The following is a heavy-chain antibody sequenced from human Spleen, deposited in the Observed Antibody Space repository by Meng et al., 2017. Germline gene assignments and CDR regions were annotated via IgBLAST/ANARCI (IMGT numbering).Heavy chain of an antibody. CDR1: GGSFSDYY. V-gene: IGHV4-34*01. Sequence: SETLSLTCVVSGGSFSDYYWSWIRQPPGKGLEWIGEINHSGSTNYNPSLKSRVTISVDTSQNNLSLKLSSVTAADSAVYYCARGPTTMAHDFDYWGQGTRVTVSS. J-gene: IGHJ4*02. D-gene: IGHD4-11*01. CDR2: INHSGST. CDR3: ARGPTTMAHDFDY.